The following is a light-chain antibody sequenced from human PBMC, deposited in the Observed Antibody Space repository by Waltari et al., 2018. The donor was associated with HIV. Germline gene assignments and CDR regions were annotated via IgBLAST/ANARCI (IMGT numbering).Light chain of an antibody. CDR3: MQATSWPHT. CDR2: QVS. J-gene: IGKJ2*01. V-gene: IGKV2-30*01. Sequence: TKSPLSLSVTLGQPAAISCKSNQSLAFRDGTSYLFWYHQRPGHPPRRLLYQVSHRDSGIPGRITGSGSDTDFTLRISRVEAEDAGFYFCMQATSWPHTFGQRTELQI. CDR1: QSLAFRDGTSY.